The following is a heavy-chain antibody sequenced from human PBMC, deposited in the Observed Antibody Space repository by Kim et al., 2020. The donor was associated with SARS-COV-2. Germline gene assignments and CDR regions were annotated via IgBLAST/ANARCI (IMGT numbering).Heavy chain of an antibody. V-gene: IGHV1-2*06. CDR3: ARDTYSSRVGYYYYGMDV. D-gene: IGHD6-13*01. J-gene: IGHJ6*02. CDR1: GYTFTGYY. Sequence: ASVKVSCKASGYTFTGYYMHWVRQAPGQGLEWMGRINPNSGGTNYAQKFQGRVTMTRDTSISTAYMELSRLRSDDTAVYYCARDTYSSRVGYYYYGMDVWGQGTTVTVSS. CDR2: INPNSGGT.